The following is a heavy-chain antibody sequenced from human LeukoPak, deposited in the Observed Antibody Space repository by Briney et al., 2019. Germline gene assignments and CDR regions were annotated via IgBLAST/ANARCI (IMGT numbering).Heavy chain of an antibody. Sequence: ASVKVSCKASGGTFSSYAISWVRQAPGQGLEWMGRIIPIFGTANYAQKFQGRVTITTDESTSTAYMELSSLRSEDTAVYYCARGGPGHSSSWYPVAFDIWGQGTMVTVSS. D-gene: IGHD6-13*01. V-gene: IGHV1-69*05. CDR3: ARGGPGHSSSWYPVAFDI. CDR2: IIPIFGTA. CDR1: GGTFSSYA. J-gene: IGHJ3*02.